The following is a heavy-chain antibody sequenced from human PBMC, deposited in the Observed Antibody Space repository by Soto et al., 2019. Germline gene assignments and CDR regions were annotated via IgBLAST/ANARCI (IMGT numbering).Heavy chain of an antibody. CDR2: IYWDDDE. CDR3: VRNWRYYGGDYYYGMDA. J-gene: IGHJ6*02. V-gene: IGHV2-5*02. CDR1: GFSLNTGGVG. Sequence: ITLKESGPTLVKPTQTLTLTCTFSGFSLNTGGVGVGWVRQPRGKAMEWLALIYWDDDERYRPSLRSRLNITXHXLXTXXVLTMTNMDPEDTATYYCVRNWRYYGGDYYYGMDAWGQGTTVTVSS. D-gene: IGHD3-10*01.